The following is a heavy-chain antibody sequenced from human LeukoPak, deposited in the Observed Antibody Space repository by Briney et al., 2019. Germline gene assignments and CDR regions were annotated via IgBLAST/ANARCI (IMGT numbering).Heavy chain of an antibody. D-gene: IGHD6-6*01. V-gene: IGHV4-59*08. CDR2: SYYSGST. Sequence: KASETLSLTCSVSGGSISSYYWSWIRQPPGKGLEYIGYSYYSGSTDYNPSLKSRVTISVDTSNPFSLMLTSVTAADTAVYYCARQSIAARRAFDIWGQGTMVTVSS. CDR3: ARQSIAARRAFDI. J-gene: IGHJ3*02. CDR1: GGSISSYY.